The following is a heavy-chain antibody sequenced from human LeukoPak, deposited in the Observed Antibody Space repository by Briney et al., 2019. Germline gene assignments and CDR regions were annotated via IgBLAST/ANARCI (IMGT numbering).Heavy chain of an antibody. CDR2: IYISSGSI. V-gene: IGHV4-4*07. Sequence: SETLSLTCSVSGGSVSDYYWSWIRQPAGKGLEWIGRIYISSGSIIYNPSLKSRVTLSVGTSKNQFSLNLSSVTAADTAVYYCAGQTPDSPFDHWGQGTLVTVSS. CDR1: GGSVSDYY. CDR3: AGQTPDSPFDH. D-gene: IGHD2-15*01. J-gene: IGHJ4*02.